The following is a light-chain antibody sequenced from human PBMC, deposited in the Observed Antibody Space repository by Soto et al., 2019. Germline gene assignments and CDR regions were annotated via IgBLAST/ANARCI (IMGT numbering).Light chain of an antibody. CDR3: QKSVPRLT. V-gene: IGKV1-27*01. Sequence: DIQMTQSPSSLSESVGDRVTITCRASQGISNYLAWYQQKPGKVPKLLIYAASTLQSGVPSRFSGSGSGTDFTLTISSLQPEDVATYYCQKSVPRLTFGGGTKVEIK. J-gene: IGKJ4*01. CDR1: QGISNY. CDR2: AAS.